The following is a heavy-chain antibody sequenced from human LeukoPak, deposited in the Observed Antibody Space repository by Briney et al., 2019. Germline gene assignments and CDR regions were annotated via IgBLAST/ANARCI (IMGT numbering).Heavy chain of an antibody. Sequence: GRSLRLSCATSGFTFSYYGIHWVRQAPGKGLEWVAVMWSDGIRKYYTDSVKGRFTVSRDTSKNTQYLEMSSLRVEDTAVYYCTRDADTSGHYDIFDIWGQGRMVTVSS. V-gene: IGHV3-33*01. CDR1: GFTFSYYG. CDR3: TRDADTSGHYDIFDI. CDR2: MWSDGIRK. D-gene: IGHD6-19*01. J-gene: IGHJ3*02.